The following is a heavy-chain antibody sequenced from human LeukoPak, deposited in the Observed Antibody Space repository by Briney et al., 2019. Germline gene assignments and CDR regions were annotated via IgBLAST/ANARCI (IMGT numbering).Heavy chain of an antibody. CDR1: GPSDSSVFYY. Sequence: SETLSLTCTVSGPSDSSVFYYCSWVRQPPGRGLEWIGYIYYSGSTNYNPSLKSRVTILVDTSKNQFSLRLSSVTAADTAVYYCARNYYDRTGYLPGLFDYWGQGTLVTVSS. J-gene: IGHJ4*02. D-gene: IGHD3-22*01. CDR2: IYYSGST. CDR3: ARNYYDRTGYLPGLFDY. V-gene: IGHV4-61*01.